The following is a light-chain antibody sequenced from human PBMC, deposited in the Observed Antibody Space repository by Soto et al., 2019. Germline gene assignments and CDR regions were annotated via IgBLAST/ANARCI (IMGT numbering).Light chain of an antibody. CDR1: SSVEGSLDS. V-gene: IGLV2-14*01. CDR3: SSIASSSGPK. J-gene: IGLJ1*01. CDR2: DAI. Sequence: QSPLTDAASVSGCPGQPITMSCTGTSSVEGSLDSVAWYRHNPGKAPKLIIYDAINRPSGVFSRFSGSESADTASLAFSGLQTENEANDYWSSIASSSGPKFGTATTVTVL.